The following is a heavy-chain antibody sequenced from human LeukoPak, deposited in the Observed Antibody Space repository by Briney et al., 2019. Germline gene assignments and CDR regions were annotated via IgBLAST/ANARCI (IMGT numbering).Heavy chain of an antibody. CDR1: GGSISSYY. D-gene: IGHD3-10*01. CDR3: ARAAYGSGSYVWD. Sequence: SETLSLTCTVSGGSISSYYWSWIRQPPGKGLEWIGYIYYSGSTNYNPSLKSRVTISVDTSKNQFSLKLSSVTAADTAVYYCARAAYGSGSYVWDWGQGTLVTVSS. V-gene: IGHV4-59*01. CDR2: IYYSGST. J-gene: IGHJ1*01.